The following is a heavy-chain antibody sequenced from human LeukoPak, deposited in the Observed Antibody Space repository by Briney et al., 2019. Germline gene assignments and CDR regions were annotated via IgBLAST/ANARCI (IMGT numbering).Heavy chain of an antibody. V-gene: IGHV4-61*01. CDR1: GGSVTGDSYY. J-gene: IGHJ4*02. D-gene: IGHD6-19*01. Sequence: PSETLSLTYTVSGGSVTGDSYYWSWIRQPPGKGLEWIGYIYYSGSTNYNPSLKSRVTISVDTSKNQFSLKLSSVTAADTAVYYCARTEEGAVDYWGQGTLVTVSS. CDR2: IYYSGST. CDR3: ARTEEGAVDY.